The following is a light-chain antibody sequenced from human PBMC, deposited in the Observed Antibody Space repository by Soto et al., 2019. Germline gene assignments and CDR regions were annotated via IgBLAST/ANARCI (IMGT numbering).Light chain of an antibody. CDR3: VLYMGSGIWV. Sequence: QAVVTQEPSFSVSPGRTVTLTCGLSSGSVSTSYYPSWYQQTPGQAPRTLIYSTNTRSSGVPDRFXGXXXGXKAXLXITGXQADDESDYYCVLYMGSGIWVFGGGTKLTVL. J-gene: IGLJ3*02. CDR1: SGSVSTSYY. V-gene: IGLV8-61*01. CDR2: STN.